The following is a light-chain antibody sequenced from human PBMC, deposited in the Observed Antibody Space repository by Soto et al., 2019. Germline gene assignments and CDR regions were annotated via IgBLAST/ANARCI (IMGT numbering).Light chain of an antibody. CDR2: AAS. CDR3: QQSYSTPPT. V-gene: IGKV1-39*01. CDR1: QSISSY. Sequence: DIQMTQSPSSLSASVGDRVTITCRASQSISSYLNWYQQKPGKAPKLLIYAASSFQNGVPSRFSGSGCGKDFKLTISSLQPKDFATYYCQQSYSTPPTFCQGTKVEIK. J-gene: IGKJ1*01.